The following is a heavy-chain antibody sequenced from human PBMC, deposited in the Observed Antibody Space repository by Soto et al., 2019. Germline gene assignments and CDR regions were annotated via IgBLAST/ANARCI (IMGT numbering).Heavy chain of an antibody. CDR1: GGSISSGGYY. V-gene: IGHV4-31*03. CDR3: AREASGGATKVAY. CDR2: IYYSGST. J-gene: IGHJ4*02. D-gene: IGHD1-26*01. Sequence: QVQLQESGPGLVKPSQTLSLTCTVSGGSISSGGYYWSWIRQHPGKGLEWIGYIYYSGSTYYNPSLKLRVTISVDTSKNQFSLKLSSVTAADTAVYYCAREASGGATKVAYWGQGTLVTVSS.